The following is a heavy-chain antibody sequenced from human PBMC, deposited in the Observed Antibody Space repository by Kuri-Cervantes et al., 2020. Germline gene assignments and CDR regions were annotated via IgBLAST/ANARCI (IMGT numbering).Heavy chain of an antibody. CDR2: ISSTSSYI. D-gene: IGHD3-10*01. V-gene: IGHV3-21*01. Sequence: ETLSLTCAASGFTFNTYSINWVRQAPGKGLEWVSSISSTSSYIYYADSVQGRFTISRDNAKNSLYLQMNSLRAEDTAVYYCARDPMAQEYWYFDLWGRGTLVTVSS. CDR1: GFTFNTYS. J-gene: IGHJ2*01. CDR3: ARDPMAQEYWYFDL.